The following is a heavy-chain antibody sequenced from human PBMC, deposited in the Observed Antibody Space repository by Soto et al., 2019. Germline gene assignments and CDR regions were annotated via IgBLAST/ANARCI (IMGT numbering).Heavy chain of an antibody. CDR2: IYTSGST. Sequence: SETLSLTCTVSGGSISSYYWTWIRQPSGKGLEWIGRIYTSGSTNYNPSLKSRVTLSVDTSKNQSSLKLISVTAADTAVYYCARDLKFGQADYWGQGSQVTVSS. CDR1: GGSISSYY. D-gene: IGHD3-10*01. CDR3: ARDLKFGQADY. J-gene: IGHJ4*02. V-gene: IGHV4-4*07.